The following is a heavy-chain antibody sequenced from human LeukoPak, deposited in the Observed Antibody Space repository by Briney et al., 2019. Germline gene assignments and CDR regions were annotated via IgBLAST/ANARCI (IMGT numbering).Heavy chain of an antibody. D-gene: IGHD6-13*01. CDR2: ISSNGDNT. V-gene: IGHV3-64*04. CDR3: AREALIAAAVNWFDP. CDR1: GFSFSSHA. Sequence: PGGSLRLSCSASGFSFSSHAMHWVRQAPGRGLEYVSTISSNGDNTFYAASVKGRFTISRDNSKNTLYLQMNSLRAEDTAVYYCAREALIAAAVNWFDPWGQGTLVTVSS. J-gene: IGHJ5*02.